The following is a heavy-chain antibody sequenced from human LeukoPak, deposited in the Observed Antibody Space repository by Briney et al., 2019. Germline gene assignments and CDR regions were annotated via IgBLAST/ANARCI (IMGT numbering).Heavy chain of an antibody. J-gene: IGHJ4*02. D-gene: IGHD1-26*01. V-gene: IGHV3-11*01. Sequence: PGGSLRLSCAASGFTFSDYYMSWIRQAPGQGLEWVSYISSSVTTIYYADSVKGRFTISRDNAKNSLYLQMNSLRAEDTSVYYCARRRDSGSLQHFDYWGQGTLVTVSS. CDR1: GFTFSDYY. CDR3: ARRRDSGSLQHFDY. CDR2: ISSSVTTI.